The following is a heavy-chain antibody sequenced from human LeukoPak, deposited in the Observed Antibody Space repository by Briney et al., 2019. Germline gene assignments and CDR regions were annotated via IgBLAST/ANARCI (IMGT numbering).Heavy chain of an antibody. V-gene: IGHV3-11*06. D-gene: IGHD3-9*01. CDR2: ISSSSSYT. CDR3: ARGSGDILTGYSDFDY. Sequence: GGSLRLSCAASGFTSSDYYMSWIRQAPGKGLEWVSYISSSSSYTNYADSVKGRFTISRDNAKNSLYLQMNSLRAEDTAVYYCARGSGDILTGYSDFDYWGQGTLVTVSS. CDR1: GFTSSDYY. J-gene: IGHJ4*02.